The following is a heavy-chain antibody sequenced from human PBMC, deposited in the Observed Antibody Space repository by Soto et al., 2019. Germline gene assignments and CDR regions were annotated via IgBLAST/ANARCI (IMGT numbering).Heavy chain of an antibody. J-gene: IGHJ6*03. CDR2: ISPYNGDT. CDR3: ARMVRGSTVGYYYYMDV. V-gene: IGHV1-18*01. D-gene: IGHD3-10*01. CDR1: GYTFTSHG. Sequence: QVQLVQSGAEVKKPGASVKVSCKTSGYTFTSHGISWVRQAPGQGLEWMGWISPYNGDTNYAQKRQGRVSMTTDSATRTAYMELRSLRSEDTAVYYCARMVRGSTVGYYYYMDVWGKGTTVTVSS.